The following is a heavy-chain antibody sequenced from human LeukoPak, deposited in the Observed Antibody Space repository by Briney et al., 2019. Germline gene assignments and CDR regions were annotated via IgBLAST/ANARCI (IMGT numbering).Heavy chain of an antibody. Sequence: NPSETLSLTCTVSGGSISSYYWTWIRQPPGKGLEWIGYISYSGNTNYNPSLKNRVTISFDTSKNQFSLKLTSVTAADTAVYYCARSKVTDNSSGWAYWGQGTLVTVSS. V-gene: IGHV4-59*01. J-gene: IGHJ4*02. CDR2: ISYSGNT. CDR1: GGSISSYY. D-gene: IGHD6-19*01. CDR3: ARSKVTDNSSGWAY.